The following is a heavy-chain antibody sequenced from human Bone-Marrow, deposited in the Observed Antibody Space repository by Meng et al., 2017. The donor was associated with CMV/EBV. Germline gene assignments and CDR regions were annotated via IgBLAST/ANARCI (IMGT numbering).Heavy chain of an antibody. D-gene: IGHD3-3*01. V-gene: IGHV4-34*01. CDR2: INHSGST. CDR3: ARGRGHDFWSGYSTTEFDP. Sequence: SETLSLTCAVYGGSFSGYYWSWIRQPPGKGLEWIGEINHSGSTNYNPSLKSRVTIPVDTSKNQFSLKLSSVTAADTAVYYCARGRGHDFWSGYSTTEFDPWGQGTLVTVSS. J-gene: IGHJ5*02. CDR1: GGSFSGYY.